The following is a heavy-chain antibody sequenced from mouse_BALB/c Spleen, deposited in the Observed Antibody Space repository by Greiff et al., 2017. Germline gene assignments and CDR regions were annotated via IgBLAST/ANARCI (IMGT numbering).Heavy chain of an antibody. CDR1: GYSITSDYA. V-gene: IGHV3-2*02. Sequence: VQLKQSGPGLVKPSQSLSLTCTVTGYSITSDYAWNWIRQFPGNKLEWMCYISYTGSTSYNPSLKSRISITRDTSKNQFFLQLNSVTTEDTATYYCAGLRRGYWYIDVWGAGTTVTVSS. CDR2: ISYTGST. CDR3: AGLRRGYWYIDV. D-gene: IGHD2-4*01. J-gene: IGHJ1*01.